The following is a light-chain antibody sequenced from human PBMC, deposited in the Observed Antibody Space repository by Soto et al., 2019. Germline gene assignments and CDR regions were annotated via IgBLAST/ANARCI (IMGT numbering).Light chain of an antibody. V-gene: IGLV2-23*03. J-gene: IGLJ1*01. CDR1: SRDIGGYNL. CDR2: EGN. Sequence: TLSPSACASPGQYISISCTGTSRDIGGYNLVSWYQQHPGRAPKVMMYEGNKRPSRVSNRFSASKYGPTASLTISGLQAEDEADYYCCSYAGFSTVVFGSGTTVTVL. CDR3: CSYAGFSTVV.